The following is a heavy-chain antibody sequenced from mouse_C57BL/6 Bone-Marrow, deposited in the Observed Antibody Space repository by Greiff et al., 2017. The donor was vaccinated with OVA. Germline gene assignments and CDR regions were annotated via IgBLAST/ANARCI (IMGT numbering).Heavy chain of an antibody. V-gene: IGHV1-82*01. Sequence: VQLQQSGPELVKPGASVKISCKASGYAFSSSWMNWVKQRPGKGLECIGRIYPGDGDTNYNGKFKGKATLTADKSSSTAYMQLSSLTSEDSAVYFCARFTTVVATGDYWGQGTSVTVSS. J-gene: IGHJ4*01. D-gene: IGHD1-1*01. CDR1: GYAFSSSW. CDR3: ARFTTVVATGDY. CDR2: IYPGDGDT.